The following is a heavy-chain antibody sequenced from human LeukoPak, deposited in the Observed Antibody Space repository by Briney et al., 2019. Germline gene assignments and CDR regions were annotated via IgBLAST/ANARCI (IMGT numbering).Heavy chain of an antibody. CDR1: GFTFISYA. CDR3: ARGTRDYISNCFDP. V-gene: IGHV3-23*01. J-gene: IGHJ5*02. D-gene: IGHD4-11*01. CDR2: ISGSGGNT. Sequence: PGGSLRLSCAASGFTFISYAMSWVRQAPGKGLEWVSGISGSGGNTYYADSVKGRFTISRDSSYNTLYLQMSSLRADDTALYYCARGTRDYISNCFDPWGQGTLVTVSS.